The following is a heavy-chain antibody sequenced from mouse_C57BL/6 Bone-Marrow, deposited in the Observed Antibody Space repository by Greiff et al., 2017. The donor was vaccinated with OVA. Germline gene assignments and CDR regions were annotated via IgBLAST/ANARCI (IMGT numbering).Heavy chain of an antibody. CDR2: ISYDGSN. J-gene: IGHJ2*01. V-gene: IGHV3-6*01. CDR1: GYSITSGYY. CDR3: ARAYYGNYFFDY. D-gene: IGHD2-10*01. Sequence: VQLKQSGPGLVKPSQSLSLTCSVTGYSITSGYYWNWIRQFPGNKLEWMGYISYDGSNNYNPSLKNRISITRDTSKNQFFLKLNSVTTEDTATYYCARAYYGNYFFDYWGQGTTLTVSS.